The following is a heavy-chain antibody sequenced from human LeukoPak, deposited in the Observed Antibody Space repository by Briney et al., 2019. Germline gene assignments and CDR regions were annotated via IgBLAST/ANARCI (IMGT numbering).Heavy chain of an antibody. CDR1: GFTFSSYW. CDR3: ARDGYSFGHDFDY. V-gene: IGHV3-74*01. Sequence: PGGSLRLSCAASGFTFSSYWMHWVRHTPGKGLVWVSRIKGDGSSTSYADSVKGRFTISRDNAKNTLYLQMNSQRAEDTAVYYCARDGYSFGHDFDYWGQGTLVTVSS. D-gene: IGHD5-18*01. CDR2: IKGDGSST. J-gene: IGHJ4*02.